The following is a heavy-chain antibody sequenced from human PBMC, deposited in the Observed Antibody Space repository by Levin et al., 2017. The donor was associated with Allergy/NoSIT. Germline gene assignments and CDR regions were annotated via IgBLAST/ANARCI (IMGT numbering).Heavy chain of an antibody. CDR2: IYDSGSGST. Sequence: SETLSLTCSVSSGSISNYYWSWIRQPAGKGLEWIGRIYDSGSGSTNYNPSLKSRVTMSLDTSKNQFSLRLSSVTAADTAMYYCARDQHMYSSGWFEYWGQGILVTVSS. CDR1: SGSISNYY. J-gene: IGHJ5*01. V-gene: IGHV4-4*07. CDR3: ARDQHMYSSGWFEY. D-gene: IGHD6-25*01.